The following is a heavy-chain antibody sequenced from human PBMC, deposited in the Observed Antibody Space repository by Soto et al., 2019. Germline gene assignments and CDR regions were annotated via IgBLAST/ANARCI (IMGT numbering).Heavy chain of an antibody. CDR2: IYYSGST. D-gene: IGHD2-15*01. V-gene: IGHV4-30-4*01. CDR1: GGSISSGDYY. Sequence: QVQLQESGPGLVKPSQTLSLTCTVSGGSISSGDYYWSWIRQPPGKGLEWIGYIYYSGSTYYNPSLKSRVTISVDTSKNQFSLKLSSVTAADTAVYYCAMALVPYWSGGSCYGGQFDYWGQGTLVTVSS. CDR3: AMALVPYWSGGSCYGGQFDY. J-gene: IGHJ4*02.